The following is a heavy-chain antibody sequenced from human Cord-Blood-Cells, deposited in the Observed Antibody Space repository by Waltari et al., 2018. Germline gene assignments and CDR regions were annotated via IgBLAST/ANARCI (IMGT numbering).Heavy chain of an antibody. CDR2: IYTSGST. J-gene: IGHJ2*01. V-gene: IGHV4-61*09. CDR1: GGSIRSGSYY. CDR3: ARPTSSSSWYFDL. Sequence: QVQLQESGPGLVKPSPTLSLTCAVSGGSIRSGSYYLHWTRQPAGKGLEWIGYIYTSGSTNYNPSLKSRVTISVDTSKNQFSLKLSSVTAADTAVYYCARPTSSSSWYFDLWGRGTLVTVSS. D-gene: IGHD6-6*01.